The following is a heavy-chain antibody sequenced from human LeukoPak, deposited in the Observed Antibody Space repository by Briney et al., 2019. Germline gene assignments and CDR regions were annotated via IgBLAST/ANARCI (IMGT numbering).Heavy chain of an antibody. D-gene: IGHD6-13*01. CDR1: GFTFRNAW. CDR2: IKSKTDGGTT. V-gene: IGHV3-15*01. Sequence: PGGSLRLSCAASGFTFRNAWMNWVRQAAGKGLEWAGRIKSKTDGGTTDYAAPVKGRFTISRDDSKTTLYLQMNSLKTEDTAVYYCTTIGARISAAAGTLLDYYYYMDVWGKGTTVTVSS. CDR3: TTIGARISAAAGTLLDYYYYMDV. J-gene: IGHJ6*03.